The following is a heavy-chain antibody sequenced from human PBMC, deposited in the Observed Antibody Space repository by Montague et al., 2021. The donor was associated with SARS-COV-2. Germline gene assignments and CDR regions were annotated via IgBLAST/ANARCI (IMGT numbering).Heavy chain of an antibody. V-gene: IGHV4-4*07. CDR1: AGSIRDYY. CDR3: ARERSYLYWYFDL. Sequence: SETLSLTCAVSAGSIRDYYWSWIRQPAGKGLEWIGRIYTTGSSDYSPSLQSRVTMSVDTSKNQVSLRLMSVTAADTALYYCARERSYLYWYFDLWGRGTLATVSS. CDR2: IYTTGSS. J-gene: IGHJ2*01.